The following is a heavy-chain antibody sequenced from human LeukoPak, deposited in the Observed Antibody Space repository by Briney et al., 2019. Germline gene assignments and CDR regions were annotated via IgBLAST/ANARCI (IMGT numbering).Heavy chain of an antibody. Sequence: SETLSLTCTVSGGSISNYYWTWIRQPPGKGLEWIAYIYYSGSTKYNPSLKSRVTISVDTSKNQFSLKLRSVTAADTAVYYCATVAVIRGVTYFDYWGQGTLVTVSS. V-gene: IGHV4-59*01. CDR1: GGSISNYY. CDR2: IYYSGST. J-gene: IGHJ4*02. D-gene: IGHD3-10*01. CDR3: ATVAVIRGVTYFDY.